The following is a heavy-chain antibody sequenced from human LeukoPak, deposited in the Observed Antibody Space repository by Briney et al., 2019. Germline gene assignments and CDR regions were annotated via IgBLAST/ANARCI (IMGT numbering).Heavy chain of an antibody. CDR1: AFTFNRYW. CDR3: ARAITVVDSY. J-gene: IGHJ4*02. V-gene: IGHV3-7*01. Sequence: GGSLRLSCAASAFTFNRYWMNWVRQAPGKGLEWVAGIDGDGTEKYYVESVKGRFTVSRDNAKKSVYLQMNSLRADDTAVYYCARAITVVDSYWGQGTLVTVSS. D-gene: IGHD2-2*01. CDR2: IDGDGTEK.